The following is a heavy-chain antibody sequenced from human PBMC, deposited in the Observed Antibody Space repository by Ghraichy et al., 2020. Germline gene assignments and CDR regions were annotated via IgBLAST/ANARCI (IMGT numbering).Heavy chain of an antibody. V-gene: IGHV3-33*03. D-gene: IGHD1-14*01. CDR2: IWYDGSKT. Sequence: GGSLRLSCVATAFTLRTYGMHWIRQGPGKGLQWVAGIWYDGSKTYYVDSVRGRFTISRDNSKNTLYLHMNSLRVDDTAVYYCATPTGGSSFWGQGTLVTVSS. CDR3: ATPTGGSSF. CDR1: AFTLRTYG. J-gene: IGHJ4*02.